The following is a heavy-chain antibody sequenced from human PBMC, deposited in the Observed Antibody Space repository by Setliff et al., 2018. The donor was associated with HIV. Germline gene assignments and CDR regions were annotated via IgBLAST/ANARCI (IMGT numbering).Heavy chain of an antibody. CDR1: GFSFRNSFYN. V-gene: IGHV4-39*01. CDR2: IYYSGTT. D-gene: IGHD6-13*01. J-gene: IGHJ5*02. Sequence: SETLSLTCNVSGFSFRNSFYNWGWIRQPPGKGLEWIGTIYYSGTTYYNPSLKSRVTMSIDTSQNQFSLKLTSVTATDTAAYYCARHRYSSSINWFDPWGQGTLVTVSS. CDR3: ARHRYSSSINWFDP.